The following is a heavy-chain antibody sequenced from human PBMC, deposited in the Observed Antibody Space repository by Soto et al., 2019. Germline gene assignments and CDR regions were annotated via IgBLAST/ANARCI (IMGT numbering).Heavy chain of an antibody. CDR2: IWYDGSNK. CDR3: ARSQGYVWGSYRYRASDYYYGMDV. CDR1: GFTFSSYG. V-gene: IGHV3-33*01. J-gene: IGHJ6*02. Sequence: PGGSLRLSCAASGFTFSSYGMHWVRQAPGKGLEWVAVIWYDGSNKYYADSVKGRFTISRDNSKNTLYLQMNSLRAEDTAVYYCARSQGYVWGSYRYRASDYYYGMDVWGQGTTVTVSS. D-gene: IGHD3-16*02.